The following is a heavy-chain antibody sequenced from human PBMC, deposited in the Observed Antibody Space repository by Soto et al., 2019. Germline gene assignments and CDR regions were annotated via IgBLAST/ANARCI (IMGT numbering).Heavy chain of an antibody. CDR2: ISAYNGNT. V-gene: IGHV1-18*04. CDR1: GYTFTSYG. D-gene: IGHD3-22*01. Sequence: ASVKVSCKASGYTFTSYGISWVRQAPGQGLEWMGWISAYNGNTNYAQKLQGRVTMTTDTSTSTAYMELRSLRSDDTAVYYCARVRVTMIVVVITPEGAVDISGPGTLVTVSS. J-gene: IGHJ3*02. CDR3: ARVRVTMIVVVITPEGAVDI.